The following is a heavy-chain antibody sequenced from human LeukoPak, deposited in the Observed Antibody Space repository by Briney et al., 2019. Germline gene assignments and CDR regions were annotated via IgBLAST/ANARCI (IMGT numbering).Heavy chain of an antibody. CDR3: ARVGYCSTTSCYWRAFDY. Sequence: GGSLRLSCAASGFTFSSHWMSWVRQAPGKGLEWVANINQDGSEQYYVDSVEGRFTISRDNAKNSLYLQMNSLRAEDTAVYYCARVGYCSTTSCYWRAFDYWGQGTLVTVSS. CDR2: INQDGSEQ. V-gene: IGHV3-7*01. J-gene: IGHJ4*02. CDR1: GFTFSSHW. D-gene: IGHD2-2*01.